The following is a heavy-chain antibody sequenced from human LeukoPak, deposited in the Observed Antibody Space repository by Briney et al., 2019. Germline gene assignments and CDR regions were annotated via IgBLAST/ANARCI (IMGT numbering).Heavy chain of an antibody. Sequence: SETLSLTCSVSGGSISPYYWSWIRQPPGKGLEWIGYVSYSGNTNYNTSLESRVTISVDTSKNHFSLTLRSVTAADTAVYYCARHIGRTTYDYWGQGTLVTVSS. J-gene: IGHJ4*02. D-gene: IGHD1-14*01. CDR1: GGSISPYY. V-gene: IGHV4-59*08. CDR2: VSYSGNT. CDR3: ARHIGRTTYDY.